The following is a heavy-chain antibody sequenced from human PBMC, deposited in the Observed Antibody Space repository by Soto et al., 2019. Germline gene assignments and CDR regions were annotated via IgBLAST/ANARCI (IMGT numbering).Heavy chain of an antibody. CDR3: ARAPGGIFYGMDV. CDR2: IIPIFGTA. V-gene: IGHV1-69*13. J-gene: IGHJ6*02. Sequence: SVKVSCKASGGTFSSYAISWVRQAPGQGLEWMGGIIPIFGTANYAQKFQGRVTITADESMSTAYMELSSLRSEDTAAYYCARAPGGIFYGMDVWGQGTTVTVSS. CDR1: GGTFSSYA. D-gene: IGHD2-15*01.